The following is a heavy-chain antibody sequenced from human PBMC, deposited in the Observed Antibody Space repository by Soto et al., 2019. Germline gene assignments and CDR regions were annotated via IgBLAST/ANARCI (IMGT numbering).Heavy chain of an antibody. V-gene: IGHV4-31*03. CDR1: GGSISSGGYY. CDR2: IYYSGST. J-gene: IGHJ4*02. D-gene: IGHD3-22*01. Sequence: SETLPLTCPFSGGSISSGGYYWSWIRKHPGKGLEWIGYIYYSGSTYYNPSLKSRVTISVDTSKNQFSLKLSSVTAADTAVYYCARYEYYYDSSGPLDYWGQGTLLTVSS. CDR3: ARYEYYYDSSGPLDY.